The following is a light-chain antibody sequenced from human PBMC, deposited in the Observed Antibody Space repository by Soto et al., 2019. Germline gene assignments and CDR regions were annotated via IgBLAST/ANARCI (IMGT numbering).Light chain of an antibody. CDR3: TSYSSSSPVL. J-gene: IGLJ2*01. CDR2: EVT. V-gene: IGLV2-14*01. CDR1: SSDVGAYNY. Sequence: QSVLTQPASVSGSLGQSITISCTGTSSDVGAYNYVSWYQQHPDKAPKLLIFEVTNRPSGVSGRFSGSKSGITASLSISGLQPEDEGDYYCTSYSSSSPVLFGGGAKLTVL.